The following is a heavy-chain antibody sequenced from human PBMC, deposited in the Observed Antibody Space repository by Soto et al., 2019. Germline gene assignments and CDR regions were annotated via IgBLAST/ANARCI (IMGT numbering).Heavy chain of an antibody. J-gene: IGHJ6*02. CDR1: GGSISSGDYY. CDR3: GRQPGHCGSTTCFGYYSMDV. D-gene: IGHD2-2*01. Sequence: PSETLCLTCTVSGGSISSGDYYWSWIRQPPGKGLEWIGYIYYSGSTYYNPSLKSRVTISVDTSKNQFSLKLSSVTAADTAVYYCGRQPGHCGSTTCFGYYSMDVWGQGTTVSVSS. CDR2: IYYSGST. V-gene: IGHV4-30-4*01.